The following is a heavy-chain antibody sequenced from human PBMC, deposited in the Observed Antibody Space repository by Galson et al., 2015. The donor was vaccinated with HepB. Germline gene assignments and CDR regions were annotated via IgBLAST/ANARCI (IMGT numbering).Heavy chain of an antibody. CDR2: ISSSGTTL. Sequence: SLRLSCAASGFTFSDFYMSWIRQAPGKGLEWISYISSSGTTLYYADSVKGRFTISRDNAKNSLYLQMNSLRAEDTAVYYCARDPRGYNYGGDYWGQGSLVTVSS. V-gene: IGHV3-11*01. D-gene: IGHD5-18*01. CDR3: ARDPRGYNYGGDY. J-gene: IGHJ4*02. CDR1: GFTFSDFY.